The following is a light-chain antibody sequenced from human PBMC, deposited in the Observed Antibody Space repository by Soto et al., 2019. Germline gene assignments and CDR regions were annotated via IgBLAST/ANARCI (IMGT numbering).Light chain of an antibody. V-gene: IGLV2-14*01. CDR1: SSDVGGYNF. CDR3: SSYTSSITVV. J-gene: IGLJ2*01. CDR2: EVS. Sequence: QLVLTQPASVSGSPGQSITISCTGTSSDVGGYNFVAWYQHHPGKAPKLMIYEVSNRPSGVSNRFSGSKSGNTASLTISGLQAEDEADYYCSSYTSSITVVFGGGTKLTVL.